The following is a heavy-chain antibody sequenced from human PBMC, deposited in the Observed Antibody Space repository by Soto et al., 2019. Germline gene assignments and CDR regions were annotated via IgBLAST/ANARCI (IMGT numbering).Heavy chain of an antibody. Sequence: QVQLQESGPELVKPSETLSLSCTVSGGSINSDYWSWIRQPPGKALEWIGYIYNSGSTNYSPSLNSRVTIAVNASKNQCSLKLNSVTAADTAVYYCAKDIRGRTAAAVYNWFDPWGQGILVTVSS. CDR2: IYNSGST. CDR1: GGSINSDY. V-gene: IGHV4-59*01. J-gene: IGHJ5*02. CDR3: AKDIRGRTAAAVYNWFDP. D-gene: IGHD6-13*01.